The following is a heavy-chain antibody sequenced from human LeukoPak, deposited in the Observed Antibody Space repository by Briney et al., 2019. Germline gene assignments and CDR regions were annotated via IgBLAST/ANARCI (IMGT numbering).Heavy chain of an antibody. V-gene: IGHV1-2*02. J-gene: IGHJ5*02. D-gene: IGHD3-10*01. Sequence: GASVKVSCKASGYTFTGYYMHWVRQAPGQGLEWMGWINPNSGGTNYAQKFQGRVTMTRDTSISTAYMELSRLRSDDTAVYYCARRPIVVRRGWFDPWGQGTLVTVSS. CDR2: INPNSGGT. CDR3: ARRPIVVRRGWFDP. CDR1: GYTFTGYY.